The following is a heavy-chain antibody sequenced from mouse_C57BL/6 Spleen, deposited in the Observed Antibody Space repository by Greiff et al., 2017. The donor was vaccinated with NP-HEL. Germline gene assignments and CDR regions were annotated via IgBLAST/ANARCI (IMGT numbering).Heavy chain of an antibody. CDR3: ARNDYPGFAY. Sequence: VQLQESGPGLVQPSQSLSITCTVSGFSLTSYGVHWVRQSPGKGLEWLGVIWSGGSTDYNAALISRLSISKDNSKSQVFFKMNSLQADDTARYYCARNDYPGFAYWGQGTLVTVSA. CDR2: IWSGGST. J-gene: IGHJ3*01. CDR1: GFSLTSYG. D-gene: IGHD2-4*01. V-gene: IGHV2-2*01.